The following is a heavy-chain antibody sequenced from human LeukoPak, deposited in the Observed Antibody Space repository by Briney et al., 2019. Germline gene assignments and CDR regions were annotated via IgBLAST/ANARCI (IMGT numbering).Heavy chain of an antibody. V-gene: IGHV4-59*01. Sequence: TSETLSLTCTVSGGSISGYYWSWIRQPPGKGLEWIGYIYYSGSTNYNPSLKSRVTISVDTSKNQFSLKLSSVTAADTAVYYCARGLPDYYDSSGYSPGYYYYMDVWGKGTTVTVSS. J-gene: IGHJ6*03. CDR3: ARGLPDYYDSSGYSPGYYYYMDV. CDR2: IYYSGST. CDR1: GGSISGYY. D-gene: IGHD3-22*01.